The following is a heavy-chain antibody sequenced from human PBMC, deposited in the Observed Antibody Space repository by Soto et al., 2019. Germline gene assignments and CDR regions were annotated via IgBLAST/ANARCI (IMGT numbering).Heavy chain of an antibody. CDR3: ARPLGYCSGGSCPTHYYYYGMDV. CDR1: GFTFSSYG. CDR2: IWYDGSNK. V-gene: IGHV3-33*01. Sequence: PGGSLRLSCAASGFTFSSYGMHWVRQAPGKGLEWVAVIWYDGSNKYYADSVEGRFTISRDNSKNTLYLQMNSLRAEDTAVNYCARPLGYCSGGSCPTHYYYYGMDVWGQGTTVTVSS. J-gene: IGHJ6*02. D-gene: IGHD2-15*01.